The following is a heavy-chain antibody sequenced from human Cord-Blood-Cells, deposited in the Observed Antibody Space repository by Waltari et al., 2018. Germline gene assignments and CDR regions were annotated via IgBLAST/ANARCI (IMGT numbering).Heavy chain of an antibody. CDR1: GGSFSGYY. CDR3: ARDRARVVPAARRGIGNWFDP. Sequence: QVQLQQWGAGLLKPSETLSLTCAVYGGSFSGYYWSWIRQPPGQGLEWIGEINHSGSTNYNPSLKSRVTISVDTSKNQFSLKLSSVTAADTAVYYCARDRARVVPAARRGIGNWFDPWGQGTLVTVSS. J-gene: IGHJ5*02. CDR2: INHSGST. V-gene: IGHV4-34*01. D-gene: IGHD2-2*01.